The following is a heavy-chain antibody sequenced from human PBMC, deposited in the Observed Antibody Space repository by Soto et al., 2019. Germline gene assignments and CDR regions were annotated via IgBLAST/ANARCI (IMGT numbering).Heavy chain of an antibody. D-gene: IGHD2-15*01. CDR3: ARGYDAGCHLRY. CDR1: GFSFSRGE. V-gene: IGHV3-48*03. Sequence: EVHLEESGGGLVQPGGSLRLSCEASGFSFSRGEMNWVRQAPGKGLEWIAYIQNHGSPTHYADSVMGRFTISRDNAKNSLYLHMGSLTAEDTAIYYCARGYDAGCHLRYWGQGVLVTVSS. CDR2: IQNHGSPT. J-gene: IGHJ4*02.